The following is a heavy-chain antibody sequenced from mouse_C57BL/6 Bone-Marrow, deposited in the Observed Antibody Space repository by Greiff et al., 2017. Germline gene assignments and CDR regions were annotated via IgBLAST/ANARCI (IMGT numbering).Heavy chain of an antibody. J-gene: IGHJ2*01. CDR1: GFTFSSYA. Sequence: EVKLVESGEGLVKPGGSLKLSCAASGFTFSSYALSWVRQTPEKRLEWVAYISSGGDYIYYADTVKGRFTISRDNARNTLYLRMSSLKSEDTTMYYCTRGDGNYPYYFDYWGQGTTLTVSS. CDR3: TRGDGNYPYYFDY. D-gene: IGHD2-1*01. CDR2: ISSGGDYI. V-gene: IGHV5-9-1*02.